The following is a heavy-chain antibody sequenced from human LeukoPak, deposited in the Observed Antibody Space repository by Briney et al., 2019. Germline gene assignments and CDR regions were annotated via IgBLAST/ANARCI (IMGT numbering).Heavy chain of an antibody. CDR1: GFTVSSNY. J-gene: IGHJ3*02. CDR2: IYSGGST. V-gene: IGHV3-53*01. Sequence: GGSLRLSCAASGFTVSSNYMSWVRQAPGKGLEWVSLIYSGGSTYYADSVKGRFTISRDNSKNTLYLQMNSLRGEDTAVYYCARAGLAGHDAFDIWGQGTVVTVSS. CDR3: ARAGLAGHDAFDI. D-gene: IGHD3-10*01.